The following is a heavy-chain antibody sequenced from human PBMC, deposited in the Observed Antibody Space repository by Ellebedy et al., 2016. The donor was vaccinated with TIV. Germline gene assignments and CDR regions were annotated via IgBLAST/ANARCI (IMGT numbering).Heavy chain of an antibody. Sequence: SETLSLTCTVSGGSISSSSNYWGWIRQPPGKGLEWIGSIYYSGSTYYNPSLKSRVTISVDTSKSQFSLKLTSVTAADTAVYYCARWFGELLYVRWFDPWGQGNLVTVSS. J-gene: IGHJ5*02. V-gene: IGHV4-39*01. CDR3: ARWFGELLYVRWFDP. CDR2: IYYSGST. D-gene: IGHD3-10*01. CDR1: GGSISSSSNY.